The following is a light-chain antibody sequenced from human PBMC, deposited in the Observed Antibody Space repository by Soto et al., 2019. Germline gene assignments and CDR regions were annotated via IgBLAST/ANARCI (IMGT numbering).Light chain of an antibody. Sequence: SSELTQPPSVSVAPGKTARITCGGNNIGSKSVHWYQQKPGQAPVLVIYYDSDRPSGIPERFSGSNSGNTATLTTSRVEAGDEADYYCHVWYSSSDRYVVFGGGTKLTVL. CDR3: HVWYSSSDRYVV. CDR2: YDS. J-gene: IGLJ2*01. CDR1: NIGSKS. V-gene: IGLV3-21*04.